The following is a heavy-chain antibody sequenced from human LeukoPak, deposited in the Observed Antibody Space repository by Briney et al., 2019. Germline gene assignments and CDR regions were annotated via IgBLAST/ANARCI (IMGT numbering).Heavy chain of an antibody. V-gene: IGHV3-66*01. CDR1: GFTVSNNY. CDR2: IYFAGSA. D-gene: IGHD5-12*01. CDR3: AGSLGYSSDSYYYGMDV. Sequence: GGSLRLSCAASGFTVSNNYMTWVRQAPGKGLEWVSVIYFAGSAYYADSVKGRFTISRDDSKNTVCLQMDILSADDTAVYYCAGSLGYSSDSYYYGMDVWGQGTTVIVSS. J-gene: IGHJ6*02.